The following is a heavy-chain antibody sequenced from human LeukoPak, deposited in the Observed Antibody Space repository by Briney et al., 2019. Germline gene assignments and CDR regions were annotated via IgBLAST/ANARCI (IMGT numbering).Heavy chain of an antibody. CDR1: GGTFATYS. CDR3: ARAGQISTGAYFDY. V-gene: IGHV1-69*08. Sequence: GASVKVSCKASGGTFATYSYSWVRQAPGQGLEWMGRIIPVLDKTNYAQKFQGRVTITADKTTDTAYMDLSSLRSEDTAVYYCARAGQISTGAYFDYWGQGTLVTVSS. CDR2: IIPVLDKT. J-gene: IGHJ4*02. D-gene: IGHD3-10*01.